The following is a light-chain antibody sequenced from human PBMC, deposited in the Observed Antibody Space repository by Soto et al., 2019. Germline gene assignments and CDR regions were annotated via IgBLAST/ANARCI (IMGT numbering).Light chain of an antibody. Sequence: ELVMTQSPSTLSVSPGERATLSCRASESVSNSLAWYQQKPGQAPRLLIYRASTRATGVPARFSGSGSGTEFTLAVSSLQSEDFAVYYCQQHDVWPWTSGLGTKVDIK. CDR1: ESVSNS. CDR2: RAS. V-gene: IGKV3-15*01. CDR3: QQHDVWPWT. J-gene: IGKJ1*01.